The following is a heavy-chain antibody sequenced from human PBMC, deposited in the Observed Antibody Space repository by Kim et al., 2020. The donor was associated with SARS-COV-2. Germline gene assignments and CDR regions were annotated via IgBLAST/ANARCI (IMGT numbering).Heavy chain of an antibody. CDR1: GGSFSGYY. CDR3: VRVSYSSSWYGVRHWFNP. CDR2: INHSGST. J-gene: IGHJ5*02. D-gene: IGHD6-13*01. V-gene: IGHV4-34*01. Sequence: SETLSLTCAVYGGSFSGYYWNWIRQPPGKGLEWIGEINHSGSTNYNPSLKSRVTISVDTSKNQFSLKLNSVTAADTAVYYCVRVSYSSSWYGVRHWFNPWGQETLGTVSS.